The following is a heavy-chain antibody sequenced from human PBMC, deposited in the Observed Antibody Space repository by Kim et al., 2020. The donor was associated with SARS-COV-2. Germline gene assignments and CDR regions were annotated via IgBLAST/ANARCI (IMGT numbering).Heavy chain of an antibody. V-gene: IGHV1-2*06. Sequence: ASVKVSCKASGYTFTGYYMHWVRQAPGQGLEWMGRINPNSGGTNYAQKFQGRVTMTRDTSISRAYMELSRLRYDDTAVYYCAAGGHFSGYDYFDYWGQGTLVTVSS. CDR1: GYTFTGYY. CDR3: AAGGHFSGYDYFDY. D-gene: IGHD5-12*01. CDR2: INPNSGGT. J-gene: IGHJ4*02.